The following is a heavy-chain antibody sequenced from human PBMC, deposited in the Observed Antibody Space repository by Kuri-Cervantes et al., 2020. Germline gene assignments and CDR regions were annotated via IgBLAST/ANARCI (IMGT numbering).Heavy chain of an antibody. Sequence: ASVKVSCKASGYTFTGYYMHWVRQAPGQGLERMGWINPNSGGTNYAQKFQGWVTMTRDTSISTAYMELSRLRSDDTAVYYCARGVPDIVVVPAAMRDRLNWFDPWGQGTLVTVSS. J-gene: IGHJ5*02. D-gene: IGHD2-2*01. CDR3: ARGVPDIVVVPAAMRDRLNWFDP. CDR1: GYTFTGYY. V-gene: IGHV1-2*04. CDR2: INPNSGGT.